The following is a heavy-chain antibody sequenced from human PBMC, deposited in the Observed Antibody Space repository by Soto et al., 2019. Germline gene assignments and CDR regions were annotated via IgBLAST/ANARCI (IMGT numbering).Heavy chain of an antibody. CDR1: GFTFSGYT. CDR3: AKDSGCVDDACAYDP. Sequence: EVQLVESGGSLVKPGGSLRLTCAASGFTFSGYTMNWVRQAPGKGLEWVSSISRGSDYIFYADSVKGRFTISRDNARKTLYLQMSSLRAEDTAVYYCAKDSGCVDDACAYDPWGQGTLVTVSS. J-gene: IGHJ5*02. V-gene: IGHV3-21*01. D-gene: IGHD2-21*02. CDR2: ISRGSDYI.